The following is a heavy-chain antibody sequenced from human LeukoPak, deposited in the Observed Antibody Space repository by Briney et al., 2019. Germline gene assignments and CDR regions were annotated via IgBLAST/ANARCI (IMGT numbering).Heavy chain of an antibody. Sequence: GASVKVSCKASGGTFGSYAISWVRQAPGQGPEWIGGIIPISGTAKYAQKLQGRVTISADMSTGTAYMELSSLSSEDTAVYYCAGSYNTYYAQDYWGQGALVTVSS. CDR2: IIPISGTA. CDR1: GGTFGSYA. V-gene: IGHV1-69*06. CDR3: AGSYNTYYAQDY. D-gene: IGHD1-14*01. J-gene: IGHJ4*02.